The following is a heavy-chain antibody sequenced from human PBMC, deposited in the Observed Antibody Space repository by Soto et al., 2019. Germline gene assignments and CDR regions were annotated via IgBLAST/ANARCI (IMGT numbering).Heavy chain of an antibody. D-gene: IGHD6-13*01. CDR3: AKSAAAGDFDY. CDR1: GFTFSSYG. J-gene: IGHJ4*02. CDR2: ISYDGSNK. V-gene: IGHV3-30*18. Sequence: HPGGSLRLSCAASGFTFSSYGIHWVRQAPGKGLEWVAVISYDGSNKYYADSVKGRFTISRDNSKNTLYLQMNSLRAEDTAVYYCAKSAAAGDFDYWGQGTLVTVSS.